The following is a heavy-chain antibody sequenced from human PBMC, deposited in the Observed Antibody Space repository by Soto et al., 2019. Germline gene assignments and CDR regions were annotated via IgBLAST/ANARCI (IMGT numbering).Heavy chain of an antibody. J-gene: IGHJ6*02. CDR1: GFTFTSSA. D-gene: IGHD3-3*01. CDR3: AADVTYYDFWSGSPNYGMDV. V-gene: IGHV1-58*01. Sequence: GASVKVSCKASGFTFTSSAVQWVRQARGRRLEWIGWIVVGSGNTNYAQKFQERVTITRDMSTSTAYMELSSLRSEDTAVYYCAADVTYYDFWSGSPNYGMDVWGQGTTVTVSS. CDR2: IVVGSGNT.